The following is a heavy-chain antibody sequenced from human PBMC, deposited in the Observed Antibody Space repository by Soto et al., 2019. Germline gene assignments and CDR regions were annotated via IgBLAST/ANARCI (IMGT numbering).Heavy chain of an antibody. J-gene: IGHJ4*02. D-gene: IGHD6-13*01. V-gene: IGHV4-34*01. CDR3: ETSYGNAWYTY. CDR1: GGSFSGYY. Sequence: SETLSLTCAVYGGSFSGYYWSWIRQPPGKGLEWIGDINHSGSTNYNPSLKSRVTISVDRSKNQFTLQLTSVTVEDTAVYYCETSYGNAWYTYWGQGTQVTVS. CDR2: INHSGST.